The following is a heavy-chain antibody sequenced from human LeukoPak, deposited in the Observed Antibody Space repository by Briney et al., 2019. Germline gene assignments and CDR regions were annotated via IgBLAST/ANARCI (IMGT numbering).Heavy chain of an antibody. CDR2: IYTSGST. V-gene: IGHV4-61*02. CDR3: VRDGLSPATIL. D-gene: IGHD5-12*01. Sequence: PSQTLSLTCTVSGGSISSGSYYWSWIRQPAGKGLEWIGRIYTSGSTNYNPSLKSRVTISVDTSKNQFSLKLSSVTAADTAVYYCVRDGLSPATILWGQGTLVTVSS. J-gene: IGHJ1*01. CDR1: GGSISSGSYY.